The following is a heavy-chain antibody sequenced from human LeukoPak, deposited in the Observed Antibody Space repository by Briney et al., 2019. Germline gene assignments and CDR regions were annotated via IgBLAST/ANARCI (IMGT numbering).Heavy chain of an antibody. Sequence: SETLSLTCTVSGGSISSNSYYWGWIRQPPGKGLEWIGSIYYGGSTYYNPSLKSRVTISVDTSKNQFSLKLSSVTAADTAVYYCARLNDRADAFDIWGQGTMVTVSS. CDR2: IYYGGST. J-gene: IGHJ3*02. V-gene: IGHV4-39*07. D-gene: IGHD3-22*01. CDR1: GGSISSNSYY. CDR3: ARLNDRADAFDI.